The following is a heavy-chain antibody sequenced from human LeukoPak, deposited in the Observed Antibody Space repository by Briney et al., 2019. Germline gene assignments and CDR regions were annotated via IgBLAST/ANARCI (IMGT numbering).Heavy chain of an antibody. CDR3: ARTPGRRIAAAPPYYLDY. Sequence: GGSLRLSCAASGFTFSSYAMSWVRQAPGKGLEWVSAISGSGGSTYYADSVKGRFTISRDNSKNTLYLQMNSLRAEDTAVYYCARTPGRRIAAAPPYYLDYWGQGTLVTVSS. D-gene: IGHD6-13*01. J-gene: IGHJ4*02. CDR2: ISGSGGST. V-gene: IGHV3-23*01. CDR1: GFTFSSYA.